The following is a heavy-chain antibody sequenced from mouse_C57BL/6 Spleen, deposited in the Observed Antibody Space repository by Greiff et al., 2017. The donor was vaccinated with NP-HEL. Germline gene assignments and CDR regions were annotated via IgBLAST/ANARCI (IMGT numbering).Heavy chain of an antibody. CDR3: TTRTYAMDY. CDR1: GFNIKDYY. CDR2: IDPEDGDT. J-gene: IGHJ4*01. Sequence: EVKLQQSGAELVRPGASVKLSCTASGFNIKDYYMHWVKQRPEQGLEWIGRIDPEDGDTEYAPKFQGKATMTADTSSNTAYLQRSSLTSEDTAVYYCTTRTYAMDYWGQGTSVTVSS. V-gene: IGHV14-1*01.